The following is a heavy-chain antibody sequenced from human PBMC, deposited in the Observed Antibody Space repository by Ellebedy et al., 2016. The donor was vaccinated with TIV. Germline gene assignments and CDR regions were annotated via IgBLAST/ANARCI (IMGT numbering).Heavy chain of an antibody. Sequence: ASVKVSCKASGYGFGSYSISWVRQAPGQGLEWMAWISPYTGNTDYGQKFQGRVTMTTDTSTSTASMELRSLRSDDSAVYYCARSGPYYRYFDLWGRGTLVTVSS. J-gene: IGHJ2*01. CDR3: ARSGPYYRYFDL. V-gene: IGHV1-18*01. CDR1: GYGFGSYS. CDR2: ISPYTGNT. D-gene: IGHD2-15*01.